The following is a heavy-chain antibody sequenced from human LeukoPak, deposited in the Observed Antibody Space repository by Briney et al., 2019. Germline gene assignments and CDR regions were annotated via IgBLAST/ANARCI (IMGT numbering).Heavy chain of an antibody. J-gene: IGHJ4*02. D-gene: IGHD3-22*01. CDR3: AGRPDTSVVAIFDY. CDR2: INPSSGGT. CDR1: GYTFTGYY. V-gene: IGHV1-2*02. Sequence: ASVKVSCKASGYTFTGYYVHWVRQAPGQGLQWMGWINPSSGGTNYAQKFQGRVTMTGDTSISTAYMELSRLSSDDTAVYFCAGRPDTSVVAIFDYWGQGTPVTVSS.